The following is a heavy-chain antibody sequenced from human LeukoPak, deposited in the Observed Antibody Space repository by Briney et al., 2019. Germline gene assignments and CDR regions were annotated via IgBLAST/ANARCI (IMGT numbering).Heavy chain of an antibody. CDR3: ARCSGWAFKN. D-gene: IGHD6-19*01. Sequence: PGGSLRLSCAASGFTFSDYYMSWIRQAPGKGLEWVSYISSSGSTIYYADSVKGRFTISRDSAKNSLYLQMDSLRVEDTAIYYCARCSGWAFKNWGQGTLVTVSS. CDR1: GFTFSDYY. J-gene: IGHJ4*02. V-gene: IGHV3-11*04. CDR2: ISSSGSTI.